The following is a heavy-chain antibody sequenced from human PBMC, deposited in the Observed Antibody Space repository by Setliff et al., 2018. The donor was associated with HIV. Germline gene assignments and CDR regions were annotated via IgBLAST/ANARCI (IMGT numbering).Heavy chain of an antibody. CDR2: IHTSGST. J-gene: IGHJ3*02. CDR1: GGSISSGGHY. CDR3: ASRDPAYYDNRAFDAFDI. V-gene: IGHV4-61*09. Sequence: PSETLSLTCTVSGGSISSGGHYWSWIRQPAGKGLEWIGHIHTSGSTRYNRSLKSRVTISVDTSKNHFSLRLTSVTAADTAVYYCASRDPAYYDNRAFDAFDIWGQGTLVTVS. D-gene: IGHD3-22*01.